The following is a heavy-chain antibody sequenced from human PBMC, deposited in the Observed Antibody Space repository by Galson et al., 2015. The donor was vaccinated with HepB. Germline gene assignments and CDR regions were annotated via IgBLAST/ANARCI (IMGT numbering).Heavy chain of an antibody. CDR2: IRPNLAIP. D-gene: IGHD3-10*01. CDR3: TNTRGGEADYWYFDV. CDR1: GGTYNGYT. V-gene: IGHV1-69*02. Sequence: SVKVSCKASGGTYNGYTIHWVRQAPGQGLEWLRRIRPNLAIPNYAEKVQGRVTISADKSTSTIYMVLSSLRPADTAMYYCTNTRGGEADYWYFDVWGRGTLVTVSS. J-gene: IGHJ2*01.